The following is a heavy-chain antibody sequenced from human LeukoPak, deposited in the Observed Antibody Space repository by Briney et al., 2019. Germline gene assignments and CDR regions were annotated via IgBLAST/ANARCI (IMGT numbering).Heavy chain of an antibody. D-gene: IGHD5-24*01. J-gene: IGHJ4*02. V-gene: IGHV3-23*01. CDR1: GFTFSTYA. CDR2: VSSSGGST. Sequence: GGSLRLSCAASGFTFSTYAMSWVRQAPGKGLQWFSAVSSSGGSTYYADSVKGRFTISRDNSKNTLYLQMNSLRAEDTAVYYCAKRGMTTIKEGFDYWGQGTLVTVSS. CDR3: AKRGMTTIKEGFDY.